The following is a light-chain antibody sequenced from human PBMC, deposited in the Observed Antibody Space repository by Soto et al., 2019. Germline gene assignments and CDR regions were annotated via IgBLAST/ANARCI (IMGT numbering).Light chain of an antibody. CDR3: SSYTSTNTPLV. J-gene: IGLJ1*01. CDR1: SSDVGGYNY. CDR2: DVS. Sequence: QSVLTQPASVSGSPGQSITISCTGTSSDVGGYNYVSWYQQHPGKAPKLIIYDVSNRPSGFSNRFSGSKSGNTASLTISGLQAEDKADYYCSSYTSTNTPLVFGTGTKVTVL. V-gene: IGLV2-14*01.